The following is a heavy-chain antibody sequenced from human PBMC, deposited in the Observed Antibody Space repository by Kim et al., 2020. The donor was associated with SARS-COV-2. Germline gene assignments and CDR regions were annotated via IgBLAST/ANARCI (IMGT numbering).Heavy chain of an antibody. J-gene: IGHJ4*02. Sequence: GGSLRLSCAASGFTFSGYWMHWVRQVPGKGLEWVSRINPDGTATTYADSVQGRFTISRDNAKNTLYLYMNRLTGDDMAVYYCTRGGDDGGYSTWGCWGQGTLVTVSS. CDR3: TRGGDDGGYSTWGC. D-gene: IGHD2-21*02. V-gene: IGHV3-74*01. CDR1: GFTFSGYW. CDR2: INPDGTAT.